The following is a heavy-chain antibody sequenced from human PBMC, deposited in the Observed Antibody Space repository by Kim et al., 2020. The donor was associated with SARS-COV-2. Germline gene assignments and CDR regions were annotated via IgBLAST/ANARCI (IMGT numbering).Heavy chain of an antibody. Sequence: AALCRGRSTISRDNAKNSLYLQMNSLRAEETAVYYCARAGFGWNAFDIWGLGTMVTVSS. J-gene: IGHJ3*02. D-gene: IGHD3-10*01. V-gene: IGHV3-11*01. CDR3: ARAGFGWNAFDI.